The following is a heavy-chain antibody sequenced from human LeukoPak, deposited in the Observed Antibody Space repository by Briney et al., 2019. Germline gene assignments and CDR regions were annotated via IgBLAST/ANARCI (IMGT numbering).Heavy chain of an antibody. V-gene: IGHV1-69*05. CDR3: ARGVDILTGLNPSDGER. CDR1: GGTFSSYA. CDR2: IIPIFGTA. J-gene: IGHJ4*02. Sequence: GASVKASCKASGGTFSSYAISWVRQAPGQGLEWMGGIIPIFGTANYAQKFQGRVTITTDESTSTAYMELSSLRSEDMAVYYCARGVDILTGLNPSDGERWGQGTLVTVSP. D-gene: IGHD3-9*01.